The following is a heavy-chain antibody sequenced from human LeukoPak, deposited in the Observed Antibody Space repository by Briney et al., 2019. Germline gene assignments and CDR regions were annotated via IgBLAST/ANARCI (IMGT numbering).Heavy chain of an antibody. Sequence: GGSLRLSCAASGFTVSHNYMSWVRQAPGKGLEWVSVIYSGGSTYYADSVKGRFTISRDNSKNTLYLQMNTLRAEDTAVYYCATRRVTTCAFDYWGQGTMVTLSS. CDR2: IYSGGST. CDR3: ATRRVTTCAFDY. J-gene: IGHJ4*02. CDR1: GFTVSHNY. D-gene: IGHD4-17*01. V-gene: IGHV3-53*01.